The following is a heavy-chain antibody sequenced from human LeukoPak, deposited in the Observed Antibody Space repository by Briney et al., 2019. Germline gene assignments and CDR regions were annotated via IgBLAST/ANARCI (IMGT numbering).Heavy chain of an antibody. D-gene: IGHD5-18*01. CDR1: GGSISSSSYY. CDR3: ARGGYSYGYGPNWFDP. J-gene: IGHJ5*02. CDR2: IYYSGST. V-gene: IGHV4-39*07. Sequence: SGTLSLTCAVSGGSISSSSYYWGWIRQPPGKGLEWIGSIYYSGSTYYNPSLKSRVTISVDTSKNQFSLKLSSVTAADTAVYYCARGGYSYGYGPNWFDPWGQGTLVTVSS.